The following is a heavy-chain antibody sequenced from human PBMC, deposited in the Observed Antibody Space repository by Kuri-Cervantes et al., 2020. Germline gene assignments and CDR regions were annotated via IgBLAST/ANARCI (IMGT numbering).Heavy chain of an antibody. Sequence: ASVKVSCKASGGTFSSYAISWVRQAPGQGLEWMGWINAGNGNTKYSQKFQGRVTITRDTSASTAYMELSSLRSEDTAVYYCARRGDIVSSGWYSTFDYWGQGTRVTVSS. CDR2: INAGNGNT. J-gene: IGHJ4*02. CDR3: ARRGDIVSSGWYSTFDY. V-gene: IGHV1-3*01. D-gene: IGHD6-19*01. CDR1: GGTFSSYA.